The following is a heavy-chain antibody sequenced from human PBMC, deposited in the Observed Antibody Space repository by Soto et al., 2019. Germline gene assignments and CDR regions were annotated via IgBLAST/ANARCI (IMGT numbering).Heavy chain of an antibody. D-gene: IGHD1-1*01. CDR2: IRSKAYGGTT. Sequence: SLRLSCTTSGFTFGDYAMSWIRQAPGRGLEWVGFIRSKAYGGTTDTAASVEGRFTISRDDSKSIAYLQMNNLRSDDTAVYYCSRDRRVFVQLWSTIYYLMEFWGKGTTVTVSS. J-gene: IGHJ6*03. V-gene: IGHV3-49*03. CDR1: GFTFGDYA. CDR3: SRDRRVFVQLWSTIYYLMEF.